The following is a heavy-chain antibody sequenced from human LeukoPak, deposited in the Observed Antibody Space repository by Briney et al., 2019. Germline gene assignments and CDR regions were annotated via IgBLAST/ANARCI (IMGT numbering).Heavy chain of an antibody. V-gene: IGHV4-59*08. CDR3: ARRFIPHDAFDI. CDR1: GGSISSYY. J-gene: IGHJ3*02. D-gene: IGHD3-16*01. Sequence: SETLSLTCTVSGGSISSYYWSWIRQPPGKGLEWIGYIYYSGSTYYNPSLKSRVTISVDTSKNQFSLKLSSVTAADTAVYYCARRFIPHDAFDIWGQGTMVTVSS. CDR2: IYYSGST.